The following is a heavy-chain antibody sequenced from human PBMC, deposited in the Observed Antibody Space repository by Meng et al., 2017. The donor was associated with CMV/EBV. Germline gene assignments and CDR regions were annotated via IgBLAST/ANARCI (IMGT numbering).Heavy chain of an antibody. D-gene: IGHD6-25*01. CDR2: ISYDGSNK. CDR1: GLTFSSYA. CDR3: ARGDSSVYYYYYYGMDV. V-gene: IGHV3-30*04. Sequence: GGSLRLSCAASGLTFSSYAMHWVRQAPGKGLEWVAVISYDGSNKYYADSVKGRFTISRDNSKNTLYLQMNSLRAEDTAVYYCARGDSSVYYYYYYGMDVWGQGTTVTVSS. J-gene: IGHJ6*02.